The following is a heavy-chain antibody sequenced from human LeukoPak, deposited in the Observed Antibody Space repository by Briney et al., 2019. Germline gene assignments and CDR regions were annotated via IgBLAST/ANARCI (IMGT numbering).Heavy chain of an antibody. Sequence: SETLSLTCTVSGGSISSSSYYWGWIRQPPGKGLEWIGSIYYSGSTYYNPSLKSRVTISVDTSKNQFSLKLSSVTAADTAVYYCATINGDQYYFDCWGQGTLVTVSS. D-gene: IGHD4-17*01. CDR3: ATINGDQYYFDC. V-gene: IGHV4-39*01. J-gene: IGHJ4*02. CDR2: IYYSGST. CDR1: GGSISSSSYY.